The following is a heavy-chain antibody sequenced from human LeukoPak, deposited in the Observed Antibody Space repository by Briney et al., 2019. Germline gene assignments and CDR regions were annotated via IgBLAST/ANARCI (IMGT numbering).Heavy chain of an antibody. Sequence: GGSLRLSCAASGFTFSSYSMNWVRQAPGKGLEWVSSISSSSSYIYYADSVKGRFTISRDNAKNSLYLQMNSLRAEDTAVYYCALNIAAAGIPFDYWGQGTLVTVSS. CDR3: ALNIAAAGIPFDY. J-gene: IGHJ4*02. D-gene: IGHD6-13*01. V-gene: IGHV3-21*01. CDR2: ISSSSSYI. CDR1: GFTFSSYS.